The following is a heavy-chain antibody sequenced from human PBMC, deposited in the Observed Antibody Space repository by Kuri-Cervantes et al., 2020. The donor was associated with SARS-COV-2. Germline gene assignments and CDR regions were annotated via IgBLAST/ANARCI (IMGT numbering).Heavy chain of an antibody. D-gene: IGHD2-8*01. CDR2: LSYDGNDE. CDR3: ARDMGAIVLVRRDWFDP. J-gene: IGHJ5*02. Sequence: LSLTCAASGFTFSSFAMHWVRQAPGKGLEWVAVLSYDGNDEYYADSVKGRFTISRDNSKNTLYLQMNSLRVEDTAVYYCARDMGAIVLVRRDWFDPWGPGTLVTVSS. V-gene: IGHV3-30*04. CDR1: GFTFSSFA.